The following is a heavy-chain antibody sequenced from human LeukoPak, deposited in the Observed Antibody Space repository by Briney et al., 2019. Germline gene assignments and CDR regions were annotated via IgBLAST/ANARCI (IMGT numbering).Heavy chain of an antibody. CDR2: ISSRGSTI. V-gene: IGHV3-48*03. CDR1: GFTFSSYE. D-gene: IGHD4-23*01. J-gene: IGHJ6*02. Sequence: GGSLRLSCAASGFTFSSYEMSWVRQGPGKGLEWVSYISSRGSTIYYADSVKGRFTISRDNAKNSLYLQMNSLRAEDTAVYYCARDEKGGGYYYGMDVWGQGTTVTVSS. CDR3: ARDEKGGGYYYGMDV.